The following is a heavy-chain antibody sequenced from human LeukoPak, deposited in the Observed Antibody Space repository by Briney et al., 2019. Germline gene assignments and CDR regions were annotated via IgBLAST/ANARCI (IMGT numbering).Heavy chain of an antibody. V-gene: IGHV3-23*01. Sequence: GGSLRLSCAASGFTFSSYAMSWVRQAPGKGLEWVSVISNSGGSTFYADSVKGRFTISRDNSKNTLYLQMNSLRAEDTAVYYCAKRASGSGTSLYYFDYWGQGTLATVSS. J-gene: IGHJ4*02. CDR1: GFTFSSYA. CDR2: ISNSGGST. D-gene: IGHD3-10*01. CDR3: AKRASGSGTSLYYFDY.